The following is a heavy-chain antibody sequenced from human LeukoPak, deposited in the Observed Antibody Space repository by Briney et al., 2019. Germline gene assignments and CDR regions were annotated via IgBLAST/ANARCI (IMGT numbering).Heavy chain of an antibody. CDR1: GYTFTGYY. CDR3: ARDRGGYLDAFDI. Sequence: GASVKVSCKTSGYTFTGYYIHWVRQAPGQGLEWMGWSNPNSGGTKYAQKFQGRVTMTRDTSISTAHMELSRLRSDDTAVYYCARDRGGYLDAFDIWGQGTMVTVSS. V-gene: IGHV1-2*02. D-gene: IGHD3-22*01. CDR2: SNPNSGGT. J-gene: IGHJ3*02.